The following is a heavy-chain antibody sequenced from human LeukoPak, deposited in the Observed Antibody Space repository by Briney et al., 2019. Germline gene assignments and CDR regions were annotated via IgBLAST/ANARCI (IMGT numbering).Heavy chain of an antibody. CDR1: GFTFSSYE. CDR2: ISSSGSTI. J-gene: IGHJ5*02. Sequence: GGSLRLSCAASGFTFSSYEMNWVRQAPGKGLEWVSYISSSGSTIYYADSVKGRFTISRDNAKNSLYLQMNSLRAEDTAVYYCARESEGDFWRGYGAWGQGTLVTVSS. V-gene: IGHV3-48*03. D-gene: IGHD3-3*01. CDR3: ARESEGDFWRGYGA.